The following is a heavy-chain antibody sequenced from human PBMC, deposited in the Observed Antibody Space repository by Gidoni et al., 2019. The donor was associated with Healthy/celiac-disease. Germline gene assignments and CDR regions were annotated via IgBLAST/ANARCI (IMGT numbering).Heavy chain of an antibody. Sequence: EVQLVESGGGLGKPGGSLRLSCAASGFTFSSYSMNWGRQSPGKGLEWVSSISSSSSYIYYADSVKGRFTISRDNAKNSLYLQMNSLRAEDTAVYYCARAAYYYDSSGYYFDYWGQGTLVTVSS. CDR2: ISSSSSYI. CDR3: ARAAYYYDSSGYYFDY. CDR1: GFTFSSYS. J-gene: IGHJ4*02. V-gene: IGHV3-21*01. D-gene: IGHD3-22*01.